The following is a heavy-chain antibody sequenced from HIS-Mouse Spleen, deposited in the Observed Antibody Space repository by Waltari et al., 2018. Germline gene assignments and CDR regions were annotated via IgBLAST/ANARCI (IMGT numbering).Heavy chain of an antibody. Sequence: QLQLQESGPGLAKPSETLSLTGTVSGGSISSSSYYWGWIRQPPGKGLEWIGSIYYSGSTYYNPSLKSRVTISVDTSKNQFSLKLSSVTAADTAVYYCAREIPYSSSWYDWYFDLWGRGTLVTVSS. CDR2: IYYSGST. J-gene: IGHJ2*01. V-gene: IGHV4-39*07. CDR3: AREIPYSSSWYDWYFDL. D-gene: IGHD6-13*01. CDR1: GGSISSSSYY.